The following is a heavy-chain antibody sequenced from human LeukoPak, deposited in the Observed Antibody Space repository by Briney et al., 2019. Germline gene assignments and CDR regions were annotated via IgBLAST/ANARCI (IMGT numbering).Heavy chain of an antibody. J-gene: IGHJ4*02. CDR3: AREDYSNSPYYFDY. V-gene: IGHV3-21*01. CDR2: ISSCSSYI. Sequence: GGSLRLSCAASGFTFSSYSMNWVRQAPGKGLEWVSSISSCSSYIYYADSVKGRFTISRDNAKNSLYLQMNSLRAEDTAVYYCAREDYSNSPYYFDYWGQGTLVTVSS. D-gene: IGHD4-11*01. CDR1: GFTFSSYS.